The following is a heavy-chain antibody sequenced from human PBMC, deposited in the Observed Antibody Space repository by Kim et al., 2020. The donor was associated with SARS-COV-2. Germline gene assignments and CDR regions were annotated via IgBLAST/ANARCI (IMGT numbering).Heavy chain of an antibody. D-gene: IGHD3-9*01. CDR3: ARADRYDILTGYYPTIDY. V-gene: IGHV4-34*01. J-gene: IGHJ4*02. Sequence: KSRVTKSVDTSKNQFSLKLSSVTAADTAVYYCARADRYDILTGYYPTIDYWGQGTLVTVSS.